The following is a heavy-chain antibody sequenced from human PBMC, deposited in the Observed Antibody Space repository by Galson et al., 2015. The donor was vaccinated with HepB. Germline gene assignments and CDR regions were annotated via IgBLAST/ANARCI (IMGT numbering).Heavy chain of an antibody. J-gene: IGHJ4*02. CDR2: IKQDGSEK. D-gene: IGHD4/OR15-4a*01. CDR3: ARARGADY. Sequence: SLRLSCAASGFTFSGYWMTWVRQAPGKGLEWVANIKQDGSEKYYVDSVKGRFTISRDNAKNSLYLQMNSLRAEDTAVYYCARARGADYWGQGTLVTVSS. CDR1: GFTFSGYW. V-gene: IGHV3-7*01.